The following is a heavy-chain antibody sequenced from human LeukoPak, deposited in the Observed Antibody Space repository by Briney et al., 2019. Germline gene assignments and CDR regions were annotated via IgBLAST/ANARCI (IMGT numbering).Heavy chain of an antibody. V-gene: IGHV6-1*01. CDR3: AREGPGFDY. J-gene: IGHJ4*02. CDR1: GDSVSSNSFA. D-gene: IGHD2-8*02. CDR2: TYYRSKWYD. Sequence: SQTLSLTCAISGDSVSSNSFAWNWIRQSPSRGLEWLGRTYYRSKWYDDYAVSVKSRITITPDTSKNQFSLQLTSVTPEDTAVYCCAREGPGFDYWGQGTLVTVSS.